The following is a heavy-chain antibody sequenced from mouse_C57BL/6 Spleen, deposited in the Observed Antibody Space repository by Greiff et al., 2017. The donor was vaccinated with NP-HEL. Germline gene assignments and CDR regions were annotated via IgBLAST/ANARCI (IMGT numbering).Heavy chain of an antibody. D-gene: IGHD4-1*01. CDR2: ISSGGSYT. CDR1: GFTFSSYG. CDR3: ARQLTGTGGYYFDD. Sequence: EVKLMESGGDLVKPGGSLKLSCAASGFTFSSYGMSWVRQTPDKRLEWVATISSGGSYTYYPDSVKGRFTISRDNAKNTLYLQMSSLKSEVTAMYYCARQLTGTGGYYFDDWGQGTTLTVSS. J-gene: IGHJ2*01. V-gene: IGHV5-6*01.